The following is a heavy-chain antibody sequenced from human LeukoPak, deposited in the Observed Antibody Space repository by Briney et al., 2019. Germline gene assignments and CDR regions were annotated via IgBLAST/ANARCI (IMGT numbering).Heavy chain of an antibody. D-gene: IGHD1-14*01. V-gene: IGHV3-23*01. J-gene: IGHJ3*02. CDR2: ISASGGST. CDR1: GFTLSSYA. Sequence: GGSLRLSCAASGFTLSSYAMSWVRQAPGKGLEWVSSISASGGSTNYADSVKGRFTISRDNSKNTLYLQMNSLRAEDTAVYYCAKADNGRAFDIWGQGTMVTVSS. CDR3: AKADNGRAFDI.